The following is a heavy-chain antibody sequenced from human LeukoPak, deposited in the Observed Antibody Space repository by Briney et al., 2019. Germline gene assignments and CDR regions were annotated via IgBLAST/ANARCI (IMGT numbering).Heavy chain of an antibody. CDR1: GYSISSGYY. CDR2: IYHSGTT. Sequence: SETLSLTCAVSGYSISSGYYWGWVRQPPGKGLEWIGNIYHSGTTYYNPSLKSRVTISVDTSKNQFSLKLTSVTAADTAVYYFARQRHIVAVPGSFDIWGQGTMVTVSS. CDR3: ARQRHIVAVPGSFDI. V-gene: IGHV4-38-2*01. J-gene: IGHJ3*02. D-gene: IGHD2-2*01.